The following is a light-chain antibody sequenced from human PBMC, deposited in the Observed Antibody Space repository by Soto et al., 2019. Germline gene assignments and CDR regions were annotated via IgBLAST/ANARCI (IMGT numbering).Light chain of an antibody. CDR1: QNINNY. V-gene: IGKV1-33*01. Sequence: DIQLIQAPSSLLATVEARVTITRQASQNINNYLNWYQQKAGRAPKLLIYAASTWETGIPSRFRGSGSGTEFTFTISRLQPEDIATYYCQQYKILPTFGQGTRLEI. CDR2: AAS. J-gene: IGKJ5*01. CDR3: QQYKILPT.